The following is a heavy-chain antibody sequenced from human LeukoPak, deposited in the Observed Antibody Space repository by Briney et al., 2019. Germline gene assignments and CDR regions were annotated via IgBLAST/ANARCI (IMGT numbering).Heavy chain of an antibody. CDR3: AKAELTDYYFDY. V-gene: IGHV3-21*01. Sequence: GGSLRLSCAASGFTFSSYSMNWVRQAPGKGLEWVSSISSSSSYIYYADSVKGRFTISRDNAKNSLYLQMNSLRAEDTAVYYCAKAELTDYYFDYWGQGTLVTVSS. CDR1: GFTFSSYS. CDR2: ISSSSSYI. J-gene: IGHJ4*02. D-gene: IGHD4/OR15-4a*01.